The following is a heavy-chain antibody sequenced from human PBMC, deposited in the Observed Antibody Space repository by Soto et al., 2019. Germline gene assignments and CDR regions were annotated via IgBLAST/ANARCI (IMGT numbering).Heavy chain of an antibody. V-gene: IGHV4-34*01. J-gene: IGHJ6*02. D-gene: IGHD3-3*01. Sequence: PSETLSLTCAVSGVSFSGFYWNWVRQSPAKGLEWIGEINDSGRTNYNPSLTSRVTISADTAKNQFSLIMTSVTAADTAVYFCARGHYDFWSGYSTSYYYYGLDVWGPGTTVTVSS. CDR1: GVSFSGFY. CDR2: INDSGRT. CDR3: ARGHYDFWSGYSTSYYYYGLDV.